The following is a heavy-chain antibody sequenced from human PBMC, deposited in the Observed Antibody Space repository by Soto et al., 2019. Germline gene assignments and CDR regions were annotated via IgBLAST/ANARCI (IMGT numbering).Heavy chain of an antibody. V-gene: IGHV5-51*01. CDR2: IYPGDSDT. J-gene: IGHJ4*02. CDR1: GYSFTSYW. Sequence: GESLKISCKGSGYSFTSYWIGWVRQMPGKGLEWMEIIYPGDSDTRYSPSFQGQVTISADKSISTAYLQWSSLKASDTAMYYCARQFRAPAHPGYGDYEDYWGQGTLVTVSS. CDR3: ARQFRAPAHPGYGDYEDY. D-gene: IGHD4-17*01.